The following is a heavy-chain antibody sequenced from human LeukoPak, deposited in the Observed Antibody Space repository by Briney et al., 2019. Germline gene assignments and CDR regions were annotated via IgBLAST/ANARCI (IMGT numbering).Heavy chain of an antibody. CDR3: ARDRSVLAP. V-gene: IGHV4-59*01. CDR1: GGSISSYY. J-gene: IGHJ5*02. CDR2: IYYSGST. Sequence: SETLSLTCTVSGGSISSYYWSWIRQPPGKGLEWIGYIYYSGSTNYNPSLKSRVTISVDTSKNQFSLKLSSATAADMAVYYCARDRSVLAPWGQGTLVTVSS. D-gene: IGHD3-3*02.